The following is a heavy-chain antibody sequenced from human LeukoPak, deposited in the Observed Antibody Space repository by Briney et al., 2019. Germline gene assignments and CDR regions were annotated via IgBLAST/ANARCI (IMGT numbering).Heavy chain of an antibody. CDR1: GYTFTSYG. CDR3: ARVGEGITMIVVALGAFDI. Sequence: EASVKVSCKASGYTFTSYGISWVRQAPGQGLEWMGWISAYNGNTNYAQKLQGRVTMTTDTSTSTAYMELSRLRSDDTAVYYCARVGEGITMIVVALGAFDIWGQGTMVTVSS. J-gene: IGHJ3*02. D-gene: IGHD3-22*01. CDR2: ISAYNGNT. V-gene: IGHV1-18*01.